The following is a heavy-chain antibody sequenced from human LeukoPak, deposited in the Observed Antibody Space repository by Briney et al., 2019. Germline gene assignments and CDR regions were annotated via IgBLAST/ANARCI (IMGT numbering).Heavy chain of an antibody. J-gene: IGHJ4*02. CDR3: ARELVSGSYYDL. V-gene: IGHV4-59*11. Sequence: PSETLSLTCTVSGGSISSHYWSWIRQPPGKGLEWIGYIYYSGSTNYNPSLKSRVTISVDTSKNQFSLKLSSVTAADTAVYYCARELVSGSYYDLWGQGTLVTVSS. CDR2: IYYSGST. CDR1: GGSISSHY. D-gene: IGHD1-26*01.